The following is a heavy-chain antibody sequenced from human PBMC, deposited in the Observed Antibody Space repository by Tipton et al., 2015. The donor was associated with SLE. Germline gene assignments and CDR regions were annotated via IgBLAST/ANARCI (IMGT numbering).Heavy chain of an antibody. J-gene: IGHJ4*02. V-gene: IGHV3-30*02. Sequence: SGFAFSTYAMHWVRQAPGKGLEWVAFIRYDGSNKYYADSVQGRFTISRDNSKNTLYLQMNSLRAEDTAVYYCAKDIDTILTGYYGYFDYWGQGTLVTVSS. CDR2: IRYDGSNK. CDR1: GFAFSTYA. D-gene: IGHD3-9*01. CDR3: AKDIDTILTGYYGYFDY.